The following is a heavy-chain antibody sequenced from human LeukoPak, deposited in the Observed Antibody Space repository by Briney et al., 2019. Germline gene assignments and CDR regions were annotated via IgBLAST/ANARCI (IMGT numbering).Heavy chain of an antibody. V-gene: IGHV1-69*01. CDR2: IIPIFGTA. D-gene: IGHD3-10*01. CDR1: GGTFSSYA. CDR3: ARGGFGELLPNYFDY. J-gene: IGHJ4*02. Sequence: SVKVSCKASGGTFSSYAISWVRQAPGQGLGWMGGIIPIFGTANYAQKFQGRVTITADESTSTAYMELSSLRSEDTAVYYCARGGFGELLPNYFDYWGQGTLVTVSS.